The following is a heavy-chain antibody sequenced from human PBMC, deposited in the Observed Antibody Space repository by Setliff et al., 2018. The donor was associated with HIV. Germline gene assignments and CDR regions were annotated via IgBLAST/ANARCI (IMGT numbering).Heavy chain of an antibody. CDR2: ISRSNSYI. V-gene: IGHV3-21*01. D-gene: IGHD6-13*01. Sequence: GGSLRLSCAASGFTFSSYAMSWVRQAPGKGLEWVSFISRSNSYIYYADSVKGRFTISRDNAKNSLYLQMNSLRAEDTAVYYCARATAAWDDAFDIWGQGTMVTVSS. J-gene: IGHJ3*02. CDR1: GFTFSSYA. CDR3: ARATAAWDDAFDI.